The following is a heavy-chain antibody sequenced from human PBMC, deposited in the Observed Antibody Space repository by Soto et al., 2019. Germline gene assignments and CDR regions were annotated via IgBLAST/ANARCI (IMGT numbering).Heavy chain of an antibody. D-gene: IGHD1-1*01. Sequence: QAQLMQSGAEVKEPGSSVKVSCKASGGTFSGYAISWVRQAPGQGLEWLGGIIPIFGITTYAQKFQNRLTIAADESPATVYMDLRSLTSEDSAIYYCATDPRSITGTTSSEDFQHWGQGTLVSVS. CDR2: IIPIFGIT. CDR1: GGTFSGYA. V-gene: IGHV1-69*01. J-gene: IGHJ1*01. CDR3: ATDPRSITGTTSSEDFQH.